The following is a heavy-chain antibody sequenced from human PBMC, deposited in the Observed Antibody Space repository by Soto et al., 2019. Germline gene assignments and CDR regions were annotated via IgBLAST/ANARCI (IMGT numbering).Heavy chain of an antibody. Sequence: HPGQGLEWIGYIDDSGSTYYNPSLKRRVTISGDTSKNQFSLKLSSVTAADIFFFQAEDGIRDL. D-gene: IGHD2-21*01. J-gene: IGHJ2*01. CDR2: IDDSGST. V-gene: IGHV4-31*02. CDR3: EDGIRDL.